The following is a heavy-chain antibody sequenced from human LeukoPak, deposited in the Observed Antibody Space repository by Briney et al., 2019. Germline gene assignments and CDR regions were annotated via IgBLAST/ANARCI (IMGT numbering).Heavy chain of an antibody. D-gene: IGHD3-10*01. J-gene: IGHJ6*02. Sequence: GGSLRLSCAASGFTVSSNYMSWVRQAPGEGLEWVSVIYSGGSTYYADSVKGRFTISRHNSKNTLYLQMNSLRAEDTAVYYCARYRARYYGSGDYGMDVWGQGTTVTVSS. CDR2: IYSGGST. V-gene: IGHV3-53*04. CDR3: ARYRARYYGSGDYGMDV. CDR1: GFTVSSNY.